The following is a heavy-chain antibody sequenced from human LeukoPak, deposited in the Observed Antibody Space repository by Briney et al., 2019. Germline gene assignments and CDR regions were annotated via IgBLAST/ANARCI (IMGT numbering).Heavy chain of an antibody. V-gene: IGHV3-21*01. CDR2: ISSSSSYI. J-gene: IGHJ3*02. CDR1: GFTFSSYS. Sequence: GGSLRLSCAASGFTFSSYSISWVRQAPGKGLEWISSISSSSSYIYYADSVKGRFTISRDNAKNSLYLQMNSLRAEATAVYYCAREGTEAFDIWGQGTMVTVSS. CDR3: AREGTEAFDI.